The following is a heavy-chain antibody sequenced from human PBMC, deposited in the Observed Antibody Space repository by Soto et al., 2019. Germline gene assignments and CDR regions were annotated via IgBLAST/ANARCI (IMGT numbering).Heavy chain of an antibody. Sequence: QVQLVQSGAEVKKPGASVKVSCKASGYTFTSYAMHWVRQAPGQRLEWMGWINAGNGNTKYSQKFQGRVTITRDTSASTAYMELSSLRSEDTAVDYCARGYGGPIGWFDPWGQGTLVTVSS. J-gene: IGHJ5*02. D-gene: IGHD3-16*01. CDR3: ARGYGGPIGWFDP. CDR1: GYTFTSYA. CDR2: INAGNGNT. V-gene: IGHV1-3*01.